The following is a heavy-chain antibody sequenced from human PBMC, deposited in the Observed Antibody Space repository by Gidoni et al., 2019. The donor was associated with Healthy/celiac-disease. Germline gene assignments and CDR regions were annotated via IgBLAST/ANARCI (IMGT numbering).Heavy chain of an antibody. Sequence: QVQLQQWGAGLLKPSETLSLTCAVYGGSFSGYYWSWIRQPPGKGLEWIGEITHSGSTNYNPSLKSRVTISGDTSKNQFALKLSSVTAADTAVYYCARVRVFWSDYSNLGGYMDVWGKGTTVTVSS. V-gene: IGHV4-34*01. D-gene: IGHD4-4*01. CDR3: ARVRVFWSDYSNLGGYMDV. CDR1: GGSFSGYY. J-gene: IGHJ6*03. CDR2: ITHSGST.